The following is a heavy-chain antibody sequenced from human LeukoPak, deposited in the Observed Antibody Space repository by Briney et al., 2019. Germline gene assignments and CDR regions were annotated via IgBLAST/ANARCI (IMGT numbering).Heavy chain of an antibody. CDR1: DGSISSSSYY. J-gene: IGHJ5*02. Sequence: SETLSLTCTVSDGSISSSSYYWGWIRQPPGKGLEWIGSIYYSGSTYYNPSLKSRVTISVDTSKNQFSLKLSSVTAADTAVYYCARHITMIVVVITQNWFDPWGQGTLVTVSS. D-gene: IGHD3-22*01. V-gene: IGHV4-39*01. CDR2: IYYSGST. CDR3: ARHITMIVVVITQNWFDP.